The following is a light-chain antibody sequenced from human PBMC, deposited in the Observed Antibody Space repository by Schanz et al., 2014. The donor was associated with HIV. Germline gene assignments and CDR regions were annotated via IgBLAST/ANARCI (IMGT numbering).Light chain of an antibody. CDR1: TSNIGAGYD. CDR2: DNT. V-gene: IGLV1-40*01. CDR3: QSYDKSLAAHYV. J-gene: IGLJ1*01. Sequence: QSVLTQPPSVSGAPGQRVTISCTGSTSNIGAGYDVYWYQQLPGTAPRLLIYDNTIRPSGVPDRFSGFRSGTSASLAIAGLQLDDEADYYCQSYDKSLAAHYVFGTGTKSPS.